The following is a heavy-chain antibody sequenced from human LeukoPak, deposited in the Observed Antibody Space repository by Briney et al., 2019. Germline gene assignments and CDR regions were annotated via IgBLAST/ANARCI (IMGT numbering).Heavy chain of an antibody. CDR3: ARDFSWGVDY. J-gene: IGHJ4*02. CDR2: INGNSGAT. CDR1: GFTFTGHY. V-gene: IGHV1-2*02. Sequence: ASVTVSCKASGFTFTGHYMHWVRQAPGQGLEWMGWINGNSGATNYARNFQDRVTLTRDTSISTVHMELSRLRIDDTAVYYCARDFSWGVDYWGQGTLVTVSS. D-gene: IGHD3-10*01.